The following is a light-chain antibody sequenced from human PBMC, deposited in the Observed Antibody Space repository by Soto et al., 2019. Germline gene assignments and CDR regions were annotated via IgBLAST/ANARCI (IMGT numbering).Light chain of an antibody. CDR1: QSVSSL. CDR2: STS. J-gene: IGKJ2*01. V-gene: IGKV3-15*01. CDR3: QQYHYWPYT. Sequence: VLTQSPATLSVSPGERVTLSCRASQSVSSLLAWYQQKPGQAPRLLIYSTSTRATGIPARFSGSGSGTEFTLTISSLQSEDLAIYYCQQYHYWPYTFGQGTKLEIK.